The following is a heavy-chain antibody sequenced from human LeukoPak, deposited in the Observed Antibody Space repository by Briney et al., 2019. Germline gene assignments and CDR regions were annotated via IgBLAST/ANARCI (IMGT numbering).Heavy chain of an antibody. V-gene: IGHV1-69*13. CDR1: GGTFSSYA. CDR3: ARGVRFLEWLYGMDV. D-gene: IGHD3-3*01. J-gene: IGHJ6*02. Sequence: APVKVSCKASGGTFSSYAISWVRQAPGQGLEWMGGIIPIFGTANYAQKFQGRVTITADESTSTAYMELSSLRSEDTAVYYCARGVRFLEWLYGMDVWGQGTTVTVSS. CDR2: IIPIFGTA.